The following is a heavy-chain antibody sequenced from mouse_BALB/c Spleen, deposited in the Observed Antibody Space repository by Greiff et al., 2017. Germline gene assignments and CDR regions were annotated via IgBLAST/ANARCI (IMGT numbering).Heavy chain of an antibody. J-gene: IGHJ4*01. CDR2: ISIYYDNT. V-gene: IGHV1-67*01. D-gene: IGHD2-14*01. Sequence: QVQLQQPGPELVRPGESVKISCKGSGYTFTDYAMHWVKQSHAKSLEWIGVISIYYDNTNYNQKFKGKATMTVDKSSSTAYMELARLTSEDSAIYYCTGAYYRSPSYAMDYWGQGTSVTVSS. CDR1: GYTFTDYA. CDR3: TGAYYRSPSYAMDY.